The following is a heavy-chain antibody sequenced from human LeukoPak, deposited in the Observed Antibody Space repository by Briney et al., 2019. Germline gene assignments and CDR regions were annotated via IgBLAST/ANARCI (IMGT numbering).Heavy chain of an antibody. Sequence: GESLKISCKGSGYSFTSYWIGWVRQMPGKGLEWMGIIYPGDSDTRYSPSFQGQVTISADKSISTAYLQWSSLKASDTAMYYCARSLRITMVRGVTNYYYYMDVWGKGTTVTISS. V-gene: IGHV5-51*01. CDR2: IYPGDSDT. CDR1: GYSFTSYW. D-gene: IGHD3-10*01. J-gene: IGHJ6*03. CDR3: ARSLRITMVRGVTNYYYYMDV.